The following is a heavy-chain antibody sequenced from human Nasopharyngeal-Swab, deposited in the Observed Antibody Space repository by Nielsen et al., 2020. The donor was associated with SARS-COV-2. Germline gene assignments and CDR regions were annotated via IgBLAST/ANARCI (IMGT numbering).Heavy chain of an antibody. J-gene: IGHJ6*03. CDR3: ARGTIETAQMYYYYYYMDV. CDR1: GFTFSSYD. CDR2: IGTAGDT. Sequence: GESLKISCAASGFTFSSYDMHWVRQATGKGLEWVSAIGTAGDTYYPGSVKGRFTISRENAKNSLYLQMNSLRAGDTAVYYCARGTIETAQMYYYYYYMDVWGKGTTVTVSS. D-gene: IGHD5-18*01. V-gene: IGHV3-13*04.